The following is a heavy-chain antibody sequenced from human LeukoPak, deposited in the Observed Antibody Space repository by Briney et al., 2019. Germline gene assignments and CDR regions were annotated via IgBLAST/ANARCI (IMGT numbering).Heavy chain of an antibody. V-gene: IGHV3-74*01. D-gene: IGHD6-19*01. CDR2: INSDGSTT. J-gene: IGHJ4*02. CDR3: AGYTTGWYFDY. Sequence: GGSLRLSCAASGFTFSSYWMHWVRQAPGKGLVWVSRINSDGSTTNYADSVKGRFTISRDNAKNTLYLQMNSLRAEDTAVYYCAGYTTGWYFDYWGQGTLVTVS. CDR1: GFTFSSYW.